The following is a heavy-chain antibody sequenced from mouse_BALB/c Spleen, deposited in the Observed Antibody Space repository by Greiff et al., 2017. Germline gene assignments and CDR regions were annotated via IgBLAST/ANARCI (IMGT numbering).Heavy chain of an antibody. D-gene: IGHD1-2*01. Sequence: VQLQQSGAELVRPGALVKLSCKASGFNITDYYMHWVKQRPEQGLEWIGWIDPENGNTIYDPKFQGKASITADTSSNTAYLQLSSLTSEDTAVYDCARCDGGVCDYAMDYWGQGTSVTVSS. V-gene: IGHV14-1*02. J-gene: IGHJ4*01. CDR3: ARCDGGVCDYAMDY. CDR1: GFNITDYY. CDR2: IDPENGNT.